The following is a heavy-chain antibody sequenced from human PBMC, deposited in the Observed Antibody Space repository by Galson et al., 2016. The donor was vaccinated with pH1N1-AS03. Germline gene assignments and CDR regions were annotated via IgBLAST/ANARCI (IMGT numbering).Heavy chain of an antibody. V-gene: IGHV3-49*03. D-gene: IGHD5-18*01. CDR1: GFTFGDYA. J-gene: IGHJ4*02. CDR3: SRYGGYPDY. CDR2: IRSKSYGGTT. Sequence: SLRLSCAASGFTFGDYAMSWFRQAPGKGLEWVGFIRSKSYGGTTEYAASVKDRFSISGDDSDSIVYLQMNGLKIEDTAVYYCSRYGGYPDYWGQGTLVTVSS.